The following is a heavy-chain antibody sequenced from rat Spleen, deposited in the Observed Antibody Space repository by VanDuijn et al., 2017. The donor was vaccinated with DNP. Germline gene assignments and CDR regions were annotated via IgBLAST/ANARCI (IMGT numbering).Heavy chain of an antibody. CDR1: GYTFTSYL. V-gene: IGHV1-43*01. Sequence: QVQLQQSGAELAKPGSSVRFSCKASGYTFTSYLISWIKQTSGQGLEFIGYTNTGIGGTNYNEKFKGKATLTVDKSSNTAIMQLSSLTPDDSAVYYCARTPFGVGFAYWGQGTLVTVSS. J-gene: IGHJ3*01. D-gene: IGHD4-3*01. CDR2: TNTGIGGT. CDR3: ARTPFGVGFAY.